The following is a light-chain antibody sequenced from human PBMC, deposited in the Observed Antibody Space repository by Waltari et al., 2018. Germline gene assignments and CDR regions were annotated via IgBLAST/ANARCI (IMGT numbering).Light chain of an antibody. CDR1: QTLIYTDGNTY. J-gene: IGKJ1*01. V-gene: IGKV2-30*01. CDR3: MQGTHWPWT. Sequence: DVVMTQSPPSLPVTLGQPASRSCRSSQTLIYTDGNTYLSWFLQRPGQSPRRLIYKGSDRDPGVPDRFRGSGSGTDFTLRIKKVEAEDVGVYYCMQGTHWPWTFGQGTKMEIE. CDR2: KGS.